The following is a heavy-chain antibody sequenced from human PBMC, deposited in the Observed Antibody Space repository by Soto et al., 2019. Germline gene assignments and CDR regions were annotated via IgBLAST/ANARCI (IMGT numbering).Heavy chain of an antibody. CDR3: AKETNAYEINF. CDR2: ISYDGNTQ. CDR1: GFIFSGYA. D-gene: IGHD3-9*01. J-gene: IGHJ4*02. V-gene: IGHV3-30-3*01. Sequence: QVQLVESGGGVVQPGGSLRLSCAASGFIFSGYAMHWVRQAPGKGLEWVAVISYDGNTQYYADSVKGRFTVSRDNSNNILYVEMNNLRDEDTAMYYCAKETNAYEINFWGQGTLVTVSP.